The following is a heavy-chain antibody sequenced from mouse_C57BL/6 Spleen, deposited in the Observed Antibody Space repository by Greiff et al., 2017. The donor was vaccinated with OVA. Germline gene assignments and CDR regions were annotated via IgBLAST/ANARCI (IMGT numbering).Heavy chain of an antibody. Sequence: QVQLQQPGPELVKPGASVKLSCKASGYTFTSYWMHWVKQRPGQGLEWIGNINPSNGGTNYNEKFKSKATLTVDKSSSTAYMQLSSLTSEYSAVYYCASYYGGSYGRYARDYWGQGTSVTVSS. CDR2: INPSNGGT. V-gene: IGHV1-53*01. CDR3: ASYYGGSYGRYARDY. CDR1: GYTFTSYW. J-gene: IGHJ4*01. D-gene: IGHD1-1*01.